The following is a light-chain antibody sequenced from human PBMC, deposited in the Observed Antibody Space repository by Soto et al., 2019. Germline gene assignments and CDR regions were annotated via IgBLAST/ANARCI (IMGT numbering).Light chain of an antibody. J-gene: IGLJ3*02. Sequence: QSALTQSPSASGSPGQPVAISCTGTSSDVGNYKYVSWYQQHPGKAPKLMIYEVSKRPSGVPDRFSGSKSGNTASLTVSGLQAEDEADYYCSSYAGSNNWVFGGGTKLTVL. V-gene: IGLV2-8*01. CDR1: SSDVGNYKY. CDR2: EVS. CDR3: SSYAGSNNWV.